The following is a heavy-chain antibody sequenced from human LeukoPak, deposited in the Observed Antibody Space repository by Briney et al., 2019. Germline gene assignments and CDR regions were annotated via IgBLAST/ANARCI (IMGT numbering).Heavy chain of an antibody. Sequence: SGGSLRLSCAASGFTFSDHYMDWVRQAPGKGLEWVGRTRKKANSYTTEYAASVRGRFSISRDDSKNSLFLQMNSLRAEDTAVYYCAKSGYNRFDYWGQGTLVTVSS. D-gene: IGHD5-24*01. CDR1: GFTFSDHY. CDR2: TRKKANSYTT. CDR3: AKSGYNRFDY. J-gene: IGHJ4*02. V-gene: IGHV3-72*01.